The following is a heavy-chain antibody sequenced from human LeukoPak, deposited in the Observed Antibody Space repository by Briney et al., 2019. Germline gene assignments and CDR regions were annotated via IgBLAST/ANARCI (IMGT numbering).Heavy chain of an antibody. CDR2: IYTSGST. CDR1: GNSLRSDN. Sequence: PSQTLSLTCAAAGNSLRSDNRIWLRQPPGKGLEWIGRIYTSGSTNYNPSLKSRVTISVDKSKTQFSLKLSSVPAADTVVYYCARGRRDGSGSFNWFDPWGQGTLVTVSS. J-gene: IGHJ5*02. D-gene: IGHD3-10*01. V-gene: IGHV4-4*07. CDR3: ARGRRDGSGSFNWFDP.